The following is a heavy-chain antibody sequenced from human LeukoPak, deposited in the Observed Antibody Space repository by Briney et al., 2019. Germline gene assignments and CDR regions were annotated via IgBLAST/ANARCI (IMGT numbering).Heavy chain of an antibody. J-gene: IGHJ4*02. Sequence: SETLSLTCTVSGGSISSYYWSWLRQPPGKGLEWLGFIYYSGSTHYKSSLKSRVTISVDTSKNQFSLRLSSVTAADTAVYYCARHSGSSPHYFDYWGQGTLVTVSS. CDR2: IYYSGST. D-gene: IGHD1-26*01. CDR3: ARHSGSSPHYFDY. CDR1: GGSISSYY. V-gene: IGHV4-59*08.